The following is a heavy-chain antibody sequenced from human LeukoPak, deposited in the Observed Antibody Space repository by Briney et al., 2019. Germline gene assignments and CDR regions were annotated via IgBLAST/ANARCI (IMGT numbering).Heavy chain of an antibody. J-gene: IGHJ4*02. CDR3: ARGGSGSYSNFDY. CDR2: ISYDGNNK. V-gene: IGHV3-30*03. D-gene: IGHD3-10*01. Sequence: GGSLRLSCGASGFTFSNYGMHWVRQAPGKGLEWVAVISYDGNNKYYADSVKGRFTISRDNSKNTLYLQMNSLRAEDTAVYYCARGGSGSYSNFDYWGQGTLVTVSS. CDR1: GFTFSNYG.